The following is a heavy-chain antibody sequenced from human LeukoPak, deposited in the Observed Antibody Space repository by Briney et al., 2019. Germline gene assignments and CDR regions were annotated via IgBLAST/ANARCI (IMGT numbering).Heavy chain of an antibody. J-gene: IGHJ4*02. CDR1: GGSISSYY. Sequence: SETLSLTCTVSGGSISSYYWSWIRQPPGKGLEWIGYIYYSGSTNYNPSLKSRVTISVDTSKNQFSLKLSSVTAADTAVYYCAGHAGKAAEEYYFDYWGQGTLVTVSS. CDR3: AGHAGKAAEEYYFDY. CDR2: IYYSGST. V-gene: IGHV4-59*08. D-gene: IGHD3-10*01.